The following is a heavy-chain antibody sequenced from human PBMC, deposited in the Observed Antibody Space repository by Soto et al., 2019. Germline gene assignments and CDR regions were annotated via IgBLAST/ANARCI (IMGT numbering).Heavy chain of an antibody. D-gene: IGHD3-22*01. CDR3: VKDARSSMIVVVVTD. Sequence: VQLVESGGGLVQPGRSLRLSCAASGFTFDDYAMHWVRQVPGKGLEWVSGISWNSARIAYADSVKGRFTISRDNAKNSLYLQMNKLRAEDTALYYCVKDARSSMIVVVVTDWGQGTLVTVSS. CDR1: GFTFDDYA. CDR2: ISWNSARI. J-gene: IGHJ4*02. V-gene: IGHV3-9*01.